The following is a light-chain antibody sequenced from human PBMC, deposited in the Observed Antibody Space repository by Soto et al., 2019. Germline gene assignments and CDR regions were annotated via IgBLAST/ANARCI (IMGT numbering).Light chain of an antibody. Sequence: DIQMTQSPSSLSASVGDRVTITCRASQDILNYLAWFQQKPGKAPKSLIYGASSLHSGVPSRFSGSGFGTDFSLTSSSLQPEDFATYYFQQYASKVATFGQGTTLEV. CDR3: QQYASKVAT. CDR2: GAS. J-gene: IGKJ2*01. CDR1: QDILNY. V-gene: IGKV1-16*01.